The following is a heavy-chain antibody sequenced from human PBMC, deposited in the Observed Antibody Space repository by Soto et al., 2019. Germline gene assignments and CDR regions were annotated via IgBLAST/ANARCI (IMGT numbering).Heavy chain of an antibody. CDR2: IYFDGSNK. D-gene: IGHD4-17*01. J-gene: IGHJ4*02. Sequence: QVQLVESGGGVVQPGRSLRLSCAASGFSFSTYGMHWVRQAPGKGLEWLALIYFDGSNKYYADSVKGRFTISRDNSKNTRYVQMSSLRAEDTAIYYCARVGGTVTSDYWGQGTLVTVSS. CDR1: GFSFSTYG. V-gene: IGHV3-33*01. CDR3: ARVGGTVTSDY.